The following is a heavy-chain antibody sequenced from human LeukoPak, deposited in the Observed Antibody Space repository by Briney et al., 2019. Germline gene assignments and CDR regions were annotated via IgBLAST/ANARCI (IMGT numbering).Heavy chain of an antibody. Sequence: ASVKVSCKASGYTFTSYGIRWVRQAPGQPLEWLGWISAYNGDTNYAQKLQGRVTMTTVTSTTAAYMELMSLRSDDTAVYYCAREAYDSGTYNWLDPWGQGTLVTVSS. J-gene: IGHJ5*02. D-gene: IGHD3-10*01. CDR2: ISAYNGDT. CDR1: GYTFTSYG. CDR3: AREAYDSGTYNWLDP. V-gene: IGHV1-18*04.